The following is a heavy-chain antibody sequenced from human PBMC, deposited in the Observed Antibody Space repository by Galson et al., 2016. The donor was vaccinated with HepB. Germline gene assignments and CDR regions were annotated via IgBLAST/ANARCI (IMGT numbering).Heavy chain of an antibody. V-gene: IGHV1-2*04. J-gene: IGHJ4*02. D-gene: IGHD3-22*01. Sequence: SVKVSCKASGGTFGTYAISWVRQAPGQGLEWMGRVNPKTGGTNSAQKFQGWVTMSRDTSIITAYMELSRLRSDDTAVYYCARSSGTYDQPFDYWGQGTLVTVSP. CDR3: ARSSGTYDQPFDY. CDR2: VNPKTGGT. CDR1: GGTFGTYA.